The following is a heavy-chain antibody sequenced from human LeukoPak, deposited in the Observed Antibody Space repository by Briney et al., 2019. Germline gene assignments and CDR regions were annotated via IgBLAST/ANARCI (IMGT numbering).Heavy chain of an antibody. CDR1: GYTFTSYA. J-gene: IGHJ5*02. CDR3: ARSYDFWSGYYHADNWFDP. CDR2: INAGNGNT. V-gene: IGHV1-3*03. D-gene: IGHD3-3*01. Sequence: ASVKVSCKASGYTFTSYAMHWVRQAPGQRLEWMGWINAGNGNTKYSQEFQGRVTITRDTSASTAYMELSSLRSEDMAVYYCARSYDFWSGYYHADNWFDPWGQGTLVTVSS.